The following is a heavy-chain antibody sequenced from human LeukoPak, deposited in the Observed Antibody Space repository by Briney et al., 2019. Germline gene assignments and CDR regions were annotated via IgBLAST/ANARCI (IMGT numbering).Heavy chain of an antibody. CDR2: VHLSGRT. CDR1: GDSISSTNW. J-gene: IGHJ4*02. CDR3: AREGGPYRPLDY. V-gene: IGHV4-4*02. Sequence: PSGTLSLTCGVSGDSISSTNWWTWARQPPGGGLEWIGEVHLSGRTNYNPSLESRVTMSVDMSENHISLKLTSVTAADTAVYYCAREGGPYRPLDYSGQGTLVTVSS.